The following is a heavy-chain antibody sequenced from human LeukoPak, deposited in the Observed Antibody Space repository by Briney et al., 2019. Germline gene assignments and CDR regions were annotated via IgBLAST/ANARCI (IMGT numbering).Heavy chain of an antibody. J-gene: IGHJ4*02. V-gene: IGHV3-73*01. Sequence: GGSLRLSCAASGFTFSDSAMHWVRQASGKGLEWVGRIRSKPNTYATAYAASVKGRFTISRDDSKYTAYLQMNSLKTEDTAVYYCTRPGDSSGYPLWGQGILVTVSS. CDR1: GFTFSDSA. CDR2: IRSKPNTYAT. CDR3: TRPGDSSGYPL. D-gene: IGHD3-22*01.